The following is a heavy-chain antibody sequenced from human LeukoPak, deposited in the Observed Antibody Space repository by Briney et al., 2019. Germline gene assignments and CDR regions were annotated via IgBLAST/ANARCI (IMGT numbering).Heavy chain of an antibody. CDR1: GYSITSGYY. CDR3: ARAGYCSGVSCYSAVPGKY. D-gene: IGHD2-15*01. CDR2: IYHSGNT. J-gene: IGHJ4*02. Sequence: SETLSLTCTVSGYSITSGYYWAWIRQSPGKGLEWIGSIYHSGNTYYNPSLKSRVIILVDTSKNQFSLQLGSVTPTDTAVYYCARAGYCSGVSCYSAVPGKYWGQGALVTVSS. V-gene: IGHV4-38-2*02.